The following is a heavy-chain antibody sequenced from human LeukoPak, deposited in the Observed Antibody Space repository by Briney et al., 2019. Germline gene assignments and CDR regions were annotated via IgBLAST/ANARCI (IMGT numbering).Heavy chain of an antibody. CDR2: ISTGGST. CDR3: ASPRSGYRYTFDY. Sequence: KPSETLSLTCAVSAASISNYYWSWIRQAPGKGLEWIGYISTGGSTNYNPSLKSRVSISLDTSKNRFSLNLNFVPAADTAVYYCASPRSGYRYTFDYWGQGALVTVSS. V-gene: IGHV4-4*09. J-gene: IGHJ4*02. CDR1: AASISNYY. D-gene: IGHD3-22*01.